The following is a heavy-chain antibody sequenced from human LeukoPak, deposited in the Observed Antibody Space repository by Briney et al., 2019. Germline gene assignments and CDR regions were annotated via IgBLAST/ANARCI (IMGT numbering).Heavy chain of an antibody. CDR2: IKQDGSEK. Sequence: GGSLRLSCAASGFTFSSYWMSWVRQAPGKGLEWVANIKQDGSEKYYVDSVKGRFTISRGNAKNSLYLQMNSLRAEDTAVYYCAELGITMIGGVWGKGTTVTISS. CDR1: GFTFSSYW. CDR3: AELGITMIGGV. D-gene: IGHD3-10*02. J-gene: IGHJ6*04. V-gene: IGHV3-7*01.